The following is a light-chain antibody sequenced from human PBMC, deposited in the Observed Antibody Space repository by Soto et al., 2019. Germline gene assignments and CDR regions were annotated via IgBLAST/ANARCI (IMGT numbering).Light chain of an antibody. Sequence: DIEMTQSPLSLPVTPGEPASISCRSSQSLLHNNGYNYLDWYLQTPGQSPQLLLYMGSSRASGVPDRFSGSGSGTDFTLKISRVEAEDVGVYYCMQALQISYTFGQGTKLEIK. V-gene: IGKV2-28*01. J-gene: IGKJ2*01. CDR1: QSLLHNNGYNY. CDR3: MQALQISYT. CDR2: MGS.